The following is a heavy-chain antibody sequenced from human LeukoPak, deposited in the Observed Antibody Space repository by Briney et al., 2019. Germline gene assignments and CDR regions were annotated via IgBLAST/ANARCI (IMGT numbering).Heavy chain of an antibody. J-gene: IGHJ4*02. D-gene: IGHD2-15*01. CDR1: GFSFRSYG. CDR3: ARDLYRSPEYCSGGSCFTVPLGY. CDR2: ISSNGGST. V-gene: IGHV3-64*01. Sequence: GGSLRLSCVGSGFSFRSYGMHWVRQAPGKGLEYVSGISSNGGSTFYAKSVKGRFTISRDNSKNTLYLQMGSLRAEDMAVFYCARDLYRSPEYCSGGSCFTVPLGYWGQGIPVTVSS.